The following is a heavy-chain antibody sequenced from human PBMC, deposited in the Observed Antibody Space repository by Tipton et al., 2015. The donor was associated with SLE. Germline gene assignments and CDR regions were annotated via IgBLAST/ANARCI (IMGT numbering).Heavy chain of an antibody. J-gene: IGHJ6*03. CDR2: INHSGST. D-gene: IGHD3-3*01. Sequence: TLSLTCAIYGGSFSGHYWSWIRQSPGKGLEWIGEINHSGSTIHNPSLKSRVTISGDTSKNQFSLKLSSVTAADTAVYYCARVWGFWSGLHYYYYMDVWGKGTTVTVSS. CDR1: GGSFSGHY. CDR3: ARVWGFWSGLHYYYYMDV. V-gene: IGHV4-34*01.